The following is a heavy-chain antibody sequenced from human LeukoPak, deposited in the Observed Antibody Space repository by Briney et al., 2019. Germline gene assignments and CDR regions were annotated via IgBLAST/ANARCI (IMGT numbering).Heavy chain of an antibody. J-gene: IGHJ4*02. CDR3: ARADFSMVRGDSFGY. D-gene: IGHD3-10*01. CDR2: INPNSGGT. V-gene: IGHV1-2*02. Sequence: ASVKVSCKASGYTFTGYYMHWVRQAPGQGLEWMGWINPNSGGTNYAQKFQGRATMTRDTSISTAYMELSRLRSDDTAVYYCARADFSMVRGDSFGYWGQGTLVTVSS. CDR1: GYTFTGYY.